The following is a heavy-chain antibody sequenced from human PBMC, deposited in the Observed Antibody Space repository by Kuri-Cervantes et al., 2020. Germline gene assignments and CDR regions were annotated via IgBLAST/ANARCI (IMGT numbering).Heavy chain of an antibody. CDR1: GYTFTSYY. V-gene: IGHV1-46*01. D-gene: IGHD3-22*01. J-gene: IGHJ6*02. CDR2: INPSGGST. CDR3: ARVRSGYYSFLREHYYYGMDV. Sequence: ASVKVSCKASGYTFTSYYMHWVRQAPGQGLEWMGIINPSGGSTSYAQKFQGRVTMTRDTSTSTVYMELSSLRSEDTAVYYCARVRSGYYSFLREHYYYGMDVWGQGTTVTVSS.